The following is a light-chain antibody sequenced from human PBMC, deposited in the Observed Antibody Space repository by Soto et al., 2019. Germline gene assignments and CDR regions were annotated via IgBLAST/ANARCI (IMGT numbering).Light chain of an antibody. CDR2: GAS. Sequence: IVVSQSPATLSVSPGERATLSCRASQSVSSSYLAWYQQKPGQAPRLLIYGASSRATGIPDRFSGSGSETDFTLTISRLEPEDFAVYYCQQCGNSPPWTFGQGTKVDIK. CDR3: QQCGNSPPWT. CDR1: QSVSSSY. V-gene: IGKV3-20*01. J-gene: IGKJ1*01.